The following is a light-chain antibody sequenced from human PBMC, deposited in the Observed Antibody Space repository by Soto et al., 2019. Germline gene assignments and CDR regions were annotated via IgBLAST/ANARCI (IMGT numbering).Light chain of an antibody. CDR2: WAS. CDR1: QSVLYSSNNKNY. Sequence: DIVMTQSPDSLAVSLGEISTINCRSSQSVLYSSNNKNYLAWYQQKPGQPPKLLIYWASTRESGVPDRFSGSGSGTDFTLTISSLQAEDVAVYYCQQYYSTPTFGQGTRLEIK. CDR3: QQYYSTPT. J-gene: IGKJ5*01. V-gene: IGKV4-1*01.